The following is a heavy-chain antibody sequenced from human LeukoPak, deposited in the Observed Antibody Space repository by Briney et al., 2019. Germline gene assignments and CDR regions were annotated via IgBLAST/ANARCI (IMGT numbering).Heavy chain of an antibody. CDR2: MYYSGST. CDR1: GCSISSSSYY. CDR3: ARDVGQQSTTGYYYYYMDV. D-gene: IGHD6-13*01. Sequence: PSETLSLTCTVSGCSISSSSYYRGWIRQPPGKGLEWIVGMYYSGSTYYNPSRKSRVIISVDTSKNQFSLKLSSVTAADTAVYYCARDVGQQSTTGYYYYYMDVWGKGTTVTVSS. J-gene: IGHJ6*03. V-gene: IGHV4-39*07.